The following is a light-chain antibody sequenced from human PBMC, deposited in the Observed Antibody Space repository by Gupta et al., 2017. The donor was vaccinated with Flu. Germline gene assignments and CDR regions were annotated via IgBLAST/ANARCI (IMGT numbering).Light chain of an antibody. V-gene: IGKV2-28*01. Sequence: DTPGEVASMARKTGESRGNSNGYNYVDWYRQKPGQSPKLLIYWGCKPLSGVPARFSGSGSGTDFTLKISRVKAEDVAIYYCNQGGEAPVTFGDGTKVEI. CDR2: WGC. CDR1: ESRGNSNGYNY. CDR3: NQGGEAPVT. J-gene: IGKJ3*01.